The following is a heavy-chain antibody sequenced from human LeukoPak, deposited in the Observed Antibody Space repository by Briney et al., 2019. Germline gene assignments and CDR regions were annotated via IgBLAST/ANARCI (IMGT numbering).Heavy chain of an antibody. J-gene: IGHJ4*02. CDR2: IYTSGST. Sequence: ATLSLTCTVSGGSFSSYYWSWIRQPPGKGLEWIGYIYTSGSTNYNPSLKSRVTIAVDTSKNQFSLKLSSVTAADTALYYCARGLFSSGGFYYWGQGTLVTVSS. CDR3: ARGLFSSGGFYY. V-gene: IGHV4-4*09. CDR1: GGSFSSYY. D-gene: IGHD6-19*01.